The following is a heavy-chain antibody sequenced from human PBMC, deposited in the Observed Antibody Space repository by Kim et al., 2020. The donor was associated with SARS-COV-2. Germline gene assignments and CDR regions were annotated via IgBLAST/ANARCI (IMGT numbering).Heavy chain of an antibody. D-gene: IGHD2-15*01. CDR2: VDWDDDK. J-gene: IGHJ6*02. V-gene: IGHV2-70*13. CDR1: GFSFTSGMC. CDR3: ARGGGGSCLYGMDV. Sequence: SGPTLVNPTQTLTLTCTFSGFSFTSGMCVTWIRQPPGKALEWLAVVDWDDDKYYSTSLRTRLTISRDTSKNQVVLTMTYVNSMDTATYYCARGGGGSCLYGMDVWGQGTTVTVSS.